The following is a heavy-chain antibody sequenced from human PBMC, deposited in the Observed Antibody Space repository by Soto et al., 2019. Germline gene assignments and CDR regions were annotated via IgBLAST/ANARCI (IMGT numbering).Heavy chain of an antibody. CDR3: ARGNQYYYGSGSYYNNWFDP. CDR2: INHSGST. J-gene: IGHJ5*02. Sequence: SETLSLTCAVYGGSFSGYYWSWIRQRPGKGLEWIGEINHSGSTNYNPSLKSRVTISVDTSKNQFSLKLSSVTAADTAVYYCARGNQYYYGSGSYYNNWFDPWGQGTLVTVSS. CDR1: GGSFSGYY. V-gene: IGHV4-34*01. D-gene: IGHD3-10*01.